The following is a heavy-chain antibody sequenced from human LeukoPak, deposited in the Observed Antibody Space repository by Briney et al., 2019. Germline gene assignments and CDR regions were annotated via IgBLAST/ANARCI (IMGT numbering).Heavy chain of an antibody. Sequence: AGGSLRLSCAASGFTFSDYYMSWIRQAPGKGLEWVSYISSSGNSISYADSVKGRFTISRDNAKNSLYLQMNSLRAEDTAVYYCTRDQVSVAGTGIDYWGQGTLVTVSS. V-gene: IGHV3-11*04. J-gene: IGHJ4*02. CDR2: ISSSGNSI. D-gene: IGHD6-19*01. CDR1: GFTFSDYY. CDR3: TRDQVSVAGTGIDY.